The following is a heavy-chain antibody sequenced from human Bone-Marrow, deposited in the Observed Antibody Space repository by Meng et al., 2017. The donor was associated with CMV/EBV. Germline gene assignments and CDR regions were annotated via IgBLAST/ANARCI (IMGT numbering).Heavy chain of an antibody. D-gene: IGHD5-18*01. CDR3: AREYSYGSYYLDH. Sequence: GESLKISCAASGFTFSSYWMSWVRQAPGKGLEWVANIKHDESEKNSVDSVKGRFTISRDNAKKSLYLQMNSLRAEDTAVYYCAREYSYGSYYLDHWGQGTRVTGSS. J-gene: IGHJ4*02. CDR1: GFTFSSYW. CDR2: IKHDESEK. V-gene: IGHV3-7*01.